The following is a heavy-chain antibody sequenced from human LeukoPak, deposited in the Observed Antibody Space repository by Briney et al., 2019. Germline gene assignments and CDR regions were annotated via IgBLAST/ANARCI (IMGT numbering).Heavy chain of an antibody. V-gene: IGHV3-30*03. Sequence: GGSLRLSCAASGFTFSSYGMHWVRQAPGKGLEWVAVISYDGSNKYYADSVKGRFAISRDNSKNTLYLQMNSLRAEDTAVYYCARVSRRTDYSNYLVKNGFYYYYGMDVWGQGTTVTVSS. CDR1: GFTFSSYG. CDR2: ISYDGSNK. D-gene: IGHD4-11*01. CDR3: ARVSRRTDYSNYLVKNGFYYYYGMDV. J-gene: IGHJ6*02.